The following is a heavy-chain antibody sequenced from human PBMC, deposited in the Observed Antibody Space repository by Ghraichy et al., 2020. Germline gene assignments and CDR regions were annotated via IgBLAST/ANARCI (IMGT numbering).Heavy chain of an antibody. V-gene: IGHV3-48*02. CDR2: ISSSSSTI. D-gene: IGHD3-3*01. Sequence: GGSLRLSCAASGFTFSSYSMNWVRQAPGKGLEWVSYISSSSSTIYYADSVKGRFTISRDNAKNSLYLQMNSLRDEDTAVYYCASPASIFGVVTPRSGMDVWGQGTTVTVSS. J-gene: IGHJ6*02. CDR3: ASPASIFGVVTPRSGMDV. CDR1: GFTFSSYS.